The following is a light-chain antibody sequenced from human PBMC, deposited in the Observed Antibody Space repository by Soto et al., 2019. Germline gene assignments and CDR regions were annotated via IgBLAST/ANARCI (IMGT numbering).Light chain of an antibody. CDR2: STN. Sequence: QAVVTQEPSFSVSPGGTVTLTCGLSSGSVSSSDYPSWYQQTPGQPPRTLIYSTNSRSSGVSDRFSGSILGNKAALTITGAQADDESDYYCVLYMGSGIWVFGGGTKVTVL. V-gene: IGLV8-61*01. CDR1: SGSVSSSDY. CDR3: VLYMGSGIWV. J-gene: IGLJ3*02.